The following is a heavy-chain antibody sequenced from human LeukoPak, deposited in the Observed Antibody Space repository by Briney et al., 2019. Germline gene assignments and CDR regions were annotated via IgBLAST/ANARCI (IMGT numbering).Heavy chain of an antibody. CDR3: ARQLTLVRGYGMDV. Sequence: GESLETSFKGSGYPFTSYWIVWGRPMPGKGLEWMGVISPGGSDTRYSPSFQGQVTFSADKSITTAYLQWSSLKASDTATYYCARQLTLVRGYGMDVWGQGTTITVSS. CDR2: ISPGGSDT. J-gene: IGHJ6*02. CDR1: GYPFTSYW. V-gene: IGHV5-51*01. D-gene: IGHD3-10*01.